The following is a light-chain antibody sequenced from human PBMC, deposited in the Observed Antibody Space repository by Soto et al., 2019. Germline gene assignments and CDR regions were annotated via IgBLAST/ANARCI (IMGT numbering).Light chain of an antibody. V-gene: IGKV3-15*01. Sequence: VVISSHASLFVYPKGIVLISRRAVPISSNLAWHQQRPGQAPRLLIYGASVRATGVPARFSGSGSGTEFTLTINSLQSEDYAVYFCQQYNNWPYTFGQGTKVDIK. J-gene: IGKJ2*01. CDR3: QQYNNWPYT. CDR1: PISSN. CDR2: GAS.